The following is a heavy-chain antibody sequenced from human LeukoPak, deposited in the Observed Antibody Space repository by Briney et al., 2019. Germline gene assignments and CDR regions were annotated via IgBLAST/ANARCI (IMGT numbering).Heavy chain of an antibody. CDR3: ARSSNYGDGKRGLGDH. J-gene: IGHJ4*02. Sequence: SETLSLTCSVSGGSISSSDYYWGWVRQPPGKGLEWIGTIYYDGRTYYSPSLRSRVTISADTSENQFSLKLRSVTAADTAVYFCARSSNYGDGKRGLGDHWGQGTLVTVSS. D-gene: IGHD3-10*01. CDR2: IYYDGRT. V-gene: IGHV4-39*01. CDR1: GGSISSSDYY.